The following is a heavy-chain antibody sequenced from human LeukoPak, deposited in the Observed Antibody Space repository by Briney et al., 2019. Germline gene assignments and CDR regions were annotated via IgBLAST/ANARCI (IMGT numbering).Heavy chain of an antibody. Sequence: SETLSLTCTVSGGSISSSSYYWGWIRQPPGKGLEWIGSIYYSGSTYYNPSLKSRVTISVDTSKNQFSLKLTSVTAADTAVYYCARASRILGWYFDLWGRDTLVSVSS. CDR1: GGSISSSSYY. CDR3: ARASRILGWYFDL. CDR2: IYYSGST. J-gene: IGHJ2*01. V-gene: IGHV4-39*01. D-gene: IGHD3-16*01.